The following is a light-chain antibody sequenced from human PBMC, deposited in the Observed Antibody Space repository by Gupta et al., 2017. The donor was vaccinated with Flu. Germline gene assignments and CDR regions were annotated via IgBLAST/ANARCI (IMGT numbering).Light chain of an antibody. CDR2: AAS. CDR1: QSISSY. V-gene: IGKV1-39*01. CDR3: QQSYSTPYS. Sequence: QLTQSPSSLSASVGDRVTITCRASQSISSYLNWYQQKPGKAPKLLIYAASSLQSGVPSRFSGSGSGTDFTLTISSLQPEDFATYYCQQSYSTPYSFGQGTKLEIK. J-gene: IGKJ2*03.